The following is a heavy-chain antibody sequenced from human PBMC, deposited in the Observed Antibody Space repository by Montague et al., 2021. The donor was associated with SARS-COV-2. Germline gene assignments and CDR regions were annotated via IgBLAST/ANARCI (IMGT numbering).Heavy chain of an antibody. J-gene: IGHJ4*02. V-gene: IGHV2-70*11. D-gene: IGHD3-9*01. CDR2: IDWDDDK. CDR3: ARIRYDILTGYQALFDY. CDR1: GFSLSTSGMC. Sequence: PALVKPTQTLTLTCTFSGFSLSTSGMCVSWIRRPPGKALEWLARIDWDDDKYYSTSLKTRLTISKDTSKNQVVLTVTNMDPVDAATYYCARIRYDILTGYQALFDYWGQGTLVTVSS.